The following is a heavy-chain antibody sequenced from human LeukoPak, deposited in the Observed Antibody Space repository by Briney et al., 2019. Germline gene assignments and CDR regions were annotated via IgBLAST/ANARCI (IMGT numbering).Heavy chain of an antibody. V-gene: IGHV4-61*01. J-gene: IGHJ3*02. CDR1: GGSVSSSSYQ. D-gene: IGHD2-2*01. CDR2: IYYSGST. Sequence: SETLSLTCNVSGGSVSSSSYQWGWIRQPPGKGLEWIGYIYYSGSTNYNPSLKSRVTISVDTSKNQFSLKLSSLTAADTAVYYCGRYLKPSALSAFDIWGQGTMVTVSS. CDR3: GRYLKPSALSAFDI.